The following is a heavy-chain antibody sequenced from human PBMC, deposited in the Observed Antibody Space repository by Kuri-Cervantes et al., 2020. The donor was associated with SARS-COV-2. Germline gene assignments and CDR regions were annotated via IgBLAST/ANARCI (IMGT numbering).Heavy chain of an antibody. V-gene: IGHV4-4*07. D-gene: IGHD3-3*01. CDR1: GGSISSYY. CDR3: ARGEYDFWSGYYRSTYLDY. CDR2: IYTSGST. Sequence: SETLSLTCTVSGGSISSYYWSWIRQPAGKGLEWIGRIYTSGSTNYNPSLKSRVTMSVDTSKNQFSLKLSSVTAADTAVHYCARGEYDFWSGYYRSTYLDYWGQGTLVTRLL. J-gene: IGHJ4*02.